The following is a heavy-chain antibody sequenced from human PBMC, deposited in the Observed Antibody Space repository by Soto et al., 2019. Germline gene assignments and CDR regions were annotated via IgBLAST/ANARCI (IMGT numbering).Heavy chain of an antibody. CDR2: ISGDGRTT. CDR1: GFTFSSHW. J-gene: IGHJ4*02. CDR3: ARGVPNCSSSSCYFDF. D-gene: IGHD2-2*01. Sequence: GGSLRLSCAASGFTFSSHWMNWVRQGPGKGLVWVSRISGDGRTTSHADSVKGRFTNSRDNAKNTLYLQMNSLRVEDTAVYYCARGVPNCSSSSCYFDFWGQGILVTVSS. V-gene: IGHV3-74*01.